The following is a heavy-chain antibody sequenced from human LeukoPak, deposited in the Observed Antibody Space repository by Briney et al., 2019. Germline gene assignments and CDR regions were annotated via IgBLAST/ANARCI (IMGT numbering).Heavy chain of an antibody. CDR2: IRKKANGYTT. CDR3: ARGYYDILTGHHTFDC. D-gene: IGHD3-9*01. V-gene: IGHV3-72*01. Sequence: GGSLRLSCAASGFTFSDHYMDWVRQAPGKGLEWVGRIRKKANGYTTEYAASVKGRFTISRDDSKNSLHLQMNSLRTEDTAVYYCARGYYDILTGHHTFDCWGQGILVTVSS. J-gene: IGHJ4*02. CDR1: GFTFSDHY.